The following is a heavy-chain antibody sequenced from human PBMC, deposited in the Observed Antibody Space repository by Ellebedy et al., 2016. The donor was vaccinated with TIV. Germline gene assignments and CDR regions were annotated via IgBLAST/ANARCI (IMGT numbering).Heavy chain of an antibody. CDR2: IYYSGST. J-gene: IGHJ4*02. V-gene: IGHV4-39*01. CDR3: ARLSRRYSGRTYYFDY. Sequence: SETLSLTCTVSGGSISSSSYCWGWIRQPPGKGLEWIGGIYYSGSTYYNPSLKSRVTISVDTSKNQFSLKLSSVTAADTAVYYCARLSRRYSGRTYYFDYWGQGTLVTVSS. D-gene: IGHD5-12*01. CDR1: GGSISSSSYC.